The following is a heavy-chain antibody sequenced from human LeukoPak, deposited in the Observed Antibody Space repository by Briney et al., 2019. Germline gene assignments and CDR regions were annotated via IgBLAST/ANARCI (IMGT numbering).Heavy chain of an antibody. J-gene: IGHJ3*02. D-gene: IGHD3-10*01. Sequence: GGSLRLSCAASGFTFSTYGMHWVRQAPGKGLEWVAVISYDGDNKYSADSVKGRFTISRDNSKNTLYLQMNSLRAEDTAVYYCAKDRLLLARGVIDAFDIWGQGTMVTVSS. CDR1: GFTFSTYG. CDR3: AKDRLLLARGVIDAFDI. CDR2: ISYDGDNK. V-gene: IGHV3-30*18.